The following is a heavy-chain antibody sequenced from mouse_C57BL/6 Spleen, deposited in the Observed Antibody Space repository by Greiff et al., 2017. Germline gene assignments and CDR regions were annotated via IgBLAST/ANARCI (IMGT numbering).Heavy chain of an antibody. CDR3: ARGGKGNAMDY. CDR2: IDPSDSYT. V-gene: IGHV1-50*01. Sequence: VQLQQSGAELVKPGASVKLSCKASGYTFTSYWMQWVKQRPGQGLEWIGEIDPSDSYTNYNQKFKGKATLTVDTSSSTAYMQLSSLTSEDSAGYYCARGGKGNAMDYWGQGTSVTVSS. CDR1: GYTFTSYW. J-gene: IGHJ4*01. D-gene: IGHD1-3*01.